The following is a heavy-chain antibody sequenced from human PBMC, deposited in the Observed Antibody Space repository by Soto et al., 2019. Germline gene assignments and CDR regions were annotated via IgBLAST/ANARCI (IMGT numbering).Heavy chain of an antibody. CDR3: ASSIAAAGTPFWYYYYGMDV. CDR2: IIPSFGTA. CDR1: GGTFSSYA. D-gene: IGHD6-13*01. Sequence: SVKVSCKASGGTFSSYAISWVRQAPGQGLEWMGGIIPSFGTANYAQKFQGRVTITADESTSTAYMELSSLRSEDTAVYYCASSIAAAGTPFWYYYYGMDVWGRGTTVTVSS. V-gene: IGHV1-69*13. J-gene: IGHJ6*02.